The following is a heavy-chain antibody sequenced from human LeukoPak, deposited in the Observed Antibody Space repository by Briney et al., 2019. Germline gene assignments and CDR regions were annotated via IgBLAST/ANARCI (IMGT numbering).Heavy chain of an antibody. Sequence: GGSLRLSCVASGFSFRDYAMSWVRQAPGKGLKWVSSSNGRGDSTYYADSVKGRFTISRDNSKNTLYLQMNSLRAEDTAVYYCAKDRSGLGSYWGQGTLVTVSS. CDR3: AKDRSGLGSY. CDR1: GFSFRDYA. J-gene: IGHJ4*02. CDR2: SNGRGDST. D-gene: IGHD3-10*01. V-gene: IGHV3-23*01.